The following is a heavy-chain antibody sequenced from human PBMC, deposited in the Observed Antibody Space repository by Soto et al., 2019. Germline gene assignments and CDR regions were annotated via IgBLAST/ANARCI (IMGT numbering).Heavy chain of an antibody. V-gene: IGHV1-69*18. J-gene: IGHJ6*02. D-gene: IGHD5-12*01. CDR1: GGTFSSYV. CDR3: ASESGRNRGMDV. CDR2: IIPIFGTA. Sequence: QVQAVQSGAEVQKPGSSVKVSCKASGGTFSSYVISWVRQAPGQGLEWMGRIIPIFGTADYAQKFQGRVTITADESTSTAYLELSSLRSEDTAVYYCASESGRNRGMDVWGQGTTITVSS.